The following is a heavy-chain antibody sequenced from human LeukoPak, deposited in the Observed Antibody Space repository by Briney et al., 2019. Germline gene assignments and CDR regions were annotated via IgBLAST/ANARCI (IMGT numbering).Heavy chain of an antibody. Sequence: ETLSLTWTVSGGSISSYYWSWIRQPPGKGLEWIGYIYYSGSTNYNPSLKSRVTISVDTSKNQFSLKLSSVTAADTAVYYCARAITIGTTSSPWFDPWGQGTLVTVSS. V-gene: IGHV4-59*01. J-gene: IGHJ5*02. CDR3: ARAITIGTTSSPWFDP. D-gene: IGHD1-1*01. CDR1: GGSISSYY. CDR2: IYYSGST.